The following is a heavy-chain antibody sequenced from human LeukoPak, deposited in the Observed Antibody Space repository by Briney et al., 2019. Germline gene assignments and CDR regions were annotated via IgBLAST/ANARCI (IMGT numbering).Heavy chain of an antibody. CDR1: GFTFTTYS. CDR3: ASANPILLDYYYYYYVDV. Sequence: PGGSLRLSCTASGFTFTTYSMDWVRQAPGKGLEWVSSIDNSGTYIYYADSVKGRFTISRDNSKNSLYLQMNSLRAEDTAVYYCASANPILLDYYYYYYVDVWGKGTTVTVSS. V-gene: IGHV3-21*01. J-gene: IGHJ6*03. D-gene: IGHD3-3*01. CDR2: IDNSGTYI.